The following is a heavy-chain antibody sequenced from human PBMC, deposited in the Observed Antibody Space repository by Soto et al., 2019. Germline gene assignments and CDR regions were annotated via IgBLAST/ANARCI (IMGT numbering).Heavy chain of an antibody. CDR1: GYSLSSDYY. Sequence: PSETLSLTCAVSGYSLSSDYYWGWIRQPPGKGLEWIGSIYHNGSTYYNPSLKSRVTISVDTSKNQFSLKLSSVTAADTAVYCCARDDERLGHIGWYYYGMDVWGQGTTVTVSS. CDR2: IYHNGST. CDR3: ARDDERLGHIGWYYYGMDV. J-gene: IGHJ6*02. V-gene: IGHV4-38-2*02. D-gene: IGHD6-19*01.